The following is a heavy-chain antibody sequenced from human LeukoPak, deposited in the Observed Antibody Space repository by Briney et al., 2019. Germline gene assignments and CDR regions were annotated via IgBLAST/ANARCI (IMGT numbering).Heavy chain of an antibody. D-gene: IGHD3-22*01. CDR3: ARDDSSGYYSSYYYYYGMDV. Sequence: GALRTSLAASGFPSRSQSLKWGRPGPGKGVGWVSSINSSSSYIYYADSVKGRFTISRDNAKNSLYLQMNSLRAEDTAVYYCARDDSSGYYSSYYYYYGMDVWGQGTAVTVSS. CDR1: GFPSRSQS. V-gene: IGHV3-21*01. J-gene: IGHJ6*02. CDR2: INSSSSYI.